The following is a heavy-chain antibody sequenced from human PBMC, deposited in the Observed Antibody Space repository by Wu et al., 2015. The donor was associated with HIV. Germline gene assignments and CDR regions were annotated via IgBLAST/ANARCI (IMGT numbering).Heavy chain of an antibody. CDR2: INTYNGHT. D-gene: IGHD6-19*01. V-gene: IGHV1-18*01. Sequence: QVLLVQSGAEVKKPGASVKVSCKASDYTFVNYGINWVRQAPGQGLEWMGWINTYNGHTNFAQKFQGRVTMTADSSTSTAYMELRSLKSDDTAVYYCVRDQQWPPEYYHYYGMDVWGQGTTITVSS. CDR3: VRDQQWPPEYYHYYGMDV. CDR1: DYTFVNYG. J-gene: IGHJ6*02.